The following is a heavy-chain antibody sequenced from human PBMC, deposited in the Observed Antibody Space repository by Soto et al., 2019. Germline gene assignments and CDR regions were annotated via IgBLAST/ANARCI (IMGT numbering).Heavy chain of an antibody. CDR1: GFTFDDYA. Sequence: VQLVESGGGVVQPGRSLRLSCAASGFTFDDYAMHWVRQAPGKGLEWVSGISWNSGSIGYADSVKGRFTISRDNAKNSLYLQMNSLRAEDTALYYCAWYSSRLHAFDIWGQGTMVTVSS. CDR2: ISWNSGSI. V-gene: IGHV3-9*01. D-gene: IGHD6-13*01. J-gene: IGHJ3*02. CDR3: AWYSSRLHAFDI.